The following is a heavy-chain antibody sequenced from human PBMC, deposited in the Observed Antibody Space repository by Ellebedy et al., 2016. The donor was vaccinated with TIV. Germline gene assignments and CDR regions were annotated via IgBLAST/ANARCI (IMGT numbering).Heavy chain of an antibody. Sequence: AASVKVSCKASGYTFTNYAIHWVRQAPGQRLEWTGWIKAANGNTKSSQKFQGRVTITRDTSASTAYMELSNLRSEDTAVHYCARGPYVVEATTGLDYWGQGTLVTVSS. V-gene: IGHV1-3*01. CDR2: IKAANGNT. CDR1: GYTFTNYA. D-gene: IGHD1-26*01. J-gene: IGHJ4*02. CDR3: ARGPYVVEATTGLDY.